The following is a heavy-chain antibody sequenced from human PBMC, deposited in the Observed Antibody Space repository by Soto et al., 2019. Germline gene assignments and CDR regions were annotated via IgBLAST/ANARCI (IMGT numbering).Heavy chain of an antibody. CDR1: GYSFTSYG. Sequence: QVQLVQSGAEVKKPGASVKVSCKASGYSFTSYGISWVRQAPGQGLEWMGWISAYNGNTNYAQKLQGRVTMTTDTSTSTAYMELRSLRSDDTAVYYCARAKAEWELLRAAPAENDYWGQGTLVTVSS. J-gene: IGHJ4*02. CDR2: ISAYNGNT. CDR3: ARAKAEWELLRAAPAENDY. V-gene: IGHV1-18*01. D-gene: IGHD1-26*01.